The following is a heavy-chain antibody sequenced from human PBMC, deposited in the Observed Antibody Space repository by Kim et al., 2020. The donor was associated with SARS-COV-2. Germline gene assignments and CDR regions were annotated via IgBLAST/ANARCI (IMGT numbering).Heavy chain of an antibody. J-gene: IGHJ3*02. V-gene: IGHV4-39*01. CDR1: GGSISSSSYY. D-gene: IGHD3-22*01. CDR2: IYYSGST. Sequence: SETLSLTCTVSGGSISSSSYYWGWIRQPPGKGLEWIGSIYYSGSTYYNPSLKSRVTISVDTSKNQFSLKLSSVTAADTAVYYCARQGVGWDSGYYYRRSTLDAFDIWGQGTMVTVSS. CDR3: ARQGVGWDSGYYYRRSTLDAFDI.